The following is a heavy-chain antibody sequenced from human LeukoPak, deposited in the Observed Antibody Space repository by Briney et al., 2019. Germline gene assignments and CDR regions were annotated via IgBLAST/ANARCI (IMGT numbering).Heavy chain of an antibody. V-gene: IGHV3-23*01. J-gene: IGHJ3*02. Sequence: GGSLRLSCAPSGLTFCNFAMTWVRQTPGRGGEWVSALSASGGGTFYAPSVKGRFTISRDNSKNTVSLQMNSLRAEDTALYYCATVLHTSMTTWAAFDTWGQGTMVTVSS. CDR1: GLTFCNFA. D-gene: IGHD5-18*01. CDR3: ATVLHTSMTTWAAFDT. CDR2: LSASGGGT.